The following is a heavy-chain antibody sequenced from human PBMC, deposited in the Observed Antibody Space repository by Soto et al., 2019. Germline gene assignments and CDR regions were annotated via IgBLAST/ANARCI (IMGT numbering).Heavy chain of an antibody. J-gene: IGHJ4*02. CDR2: IYSGGNT. CDR3: ARGGGGVPVDY. CDR1: GFTVSNNH. D-gene: IGHD3-16*01. V-gene: IGHV3-66*01. Sequence: SLRLSCAASGFTVSNNHISWVRQAPGKGLEWVSVIYSGGNTYYADSVKGRFTISRDNSKNTLYLQMNSPRVEDTAVYYCARGGGGVPVDYWGQGTLVTVSS.